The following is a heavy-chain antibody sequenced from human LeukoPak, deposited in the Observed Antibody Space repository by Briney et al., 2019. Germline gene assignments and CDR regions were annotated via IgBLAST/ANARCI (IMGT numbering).Heavy chain of an antibody. Sequence: PGRSLRLSCAASGFTFSTSALHWVRQAPGKGLEWVAVISYDGSNKYYADSVKGRFTISRDNAKNSLYLQLNSLRAEDTAVYYCARSRFYFDYWGQGTPVTVSS. J-gene: IGHJ4*02. V-gene: IGHV3-30-3*01. CDR3: ARSRFYFDY. CDR1: GFTFSTSA. CDR2: ISYDGSNK.